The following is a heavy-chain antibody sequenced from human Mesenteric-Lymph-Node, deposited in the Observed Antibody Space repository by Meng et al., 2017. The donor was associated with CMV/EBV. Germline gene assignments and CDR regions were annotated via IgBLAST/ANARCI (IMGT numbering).Heavy chain of an antibody. CDR3: ARALGGSYDFWSGYLDY. J-gene: IGHJ4*02. V-gene: IGHV3-9*01. CDR1: GFSFDDFA. Sequence: GGSLRLSCAASGFSFDDFAMHWVRQVPGKGLEWVSSINWNSGGIAYADSVRGRFTISRDNARNSLYLQMNSLRAEDTAVYYCARALGGSYDFWSGYLDYWGQGALVTVSS. D-gene: IGHD3-3*01. CDR2: INWNSGGI.